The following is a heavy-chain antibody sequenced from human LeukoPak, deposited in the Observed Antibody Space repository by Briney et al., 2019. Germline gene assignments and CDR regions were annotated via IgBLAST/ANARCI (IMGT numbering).Heavy chain of an antibody. Sequence: GGSLRLSCAASGCTFSCYAMSWVRQAPGKGLEWVSAISGSGGSTYYADSVKGRFTISRDNSKSTLYLQMNSLRAEVTAVYYCAKAAGYSSSSPFDYWGQGTLVTVSS. V-gene: IGHV3-23*01. D-gene: IGHD6-6*01. CDR3: AKAAGYSSSSPFDY. CDR1: GCTFSCYA. J-gene: IGHJ4*02. CDR2: ISGSGGST.